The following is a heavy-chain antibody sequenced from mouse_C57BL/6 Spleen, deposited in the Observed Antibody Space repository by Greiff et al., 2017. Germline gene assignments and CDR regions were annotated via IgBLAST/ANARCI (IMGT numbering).Heavy chain of an antibody. Sequence: QVQLQQPGAELVRPGTSVKLSCKASGYTFTSYWMHWVKQRPGQGLEWIGVIDPSDSYTNYNQKFKGKATLTVDTSSSTAYMQLSSLKSEDSAVYYCERRKDYDYDDCFAYWGLGTTLTVS. CDR1: GYTFTSYW. CDR2: IDPSDSYT. V-gene: IGHV1-59*01. CDR3: ERRKDYDYDDCFAY. J-gene: IGHJ2*01. D-gene: IGHD2-4*01.